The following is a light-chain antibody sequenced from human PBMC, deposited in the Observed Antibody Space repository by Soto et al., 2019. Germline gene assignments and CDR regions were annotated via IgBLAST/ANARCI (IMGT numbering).Light chain of an antibody. CDR3: QQYNNWPPT. CDR1: QSVSSN. V-gene: IGKV3-15*01. CDR2: GAS. J-gene: IGKJ1*01. Sequence: EIVMTQSPATLSVSPGERATLSCRASQSVSSNLAWYQQKPVQGPRLPIYGASTRATGIPARYSGSGSGTEFTLTISSLQSEDFAVYDCQQYNNWPPTFGQGTKVDSK.